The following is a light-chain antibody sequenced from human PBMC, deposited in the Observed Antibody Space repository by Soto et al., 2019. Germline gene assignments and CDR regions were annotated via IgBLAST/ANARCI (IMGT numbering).Light chain of an antibody. V-gene: IGLV2-14*01. CDR3: SSYTSTTTPVV. Sequence: QSALTQPTSVSGSPGQSITISCTGTSSDVGGFNYVSWYQQYPGKAPKLMIYEVSSRPSGVSNRFSGSKSGNTASLTISGLQAEDEADYYCSSYTSTTTPVVFGGGTQLTVL. CDR2: EVS. J-gene: IGLJ2*01. CDR1: SSDVGGFNY.